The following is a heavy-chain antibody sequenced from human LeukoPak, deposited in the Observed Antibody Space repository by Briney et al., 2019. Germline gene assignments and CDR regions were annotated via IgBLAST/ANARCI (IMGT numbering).Heavy chain of an antibody. Sequence: PGGSLRLSCAASGFTFSSYAMSWVRQAPGKGLEWVSTISGSGGSTYYADSVKGRFTISRDKSKNTLYLQMNSLRAEDTAVYYCAKGYYYDSRGYYYVSGLDYWGQGTLVIVSS. CDR2: ISGSGGST. D-gene: IGHD3-22*01. CDR1: GFTFSSYA. CDR3: AKGYYYDSRGYYYVSGLDY. J-gene: IGHJ4*02. V-gene: IGHV3-23*01.